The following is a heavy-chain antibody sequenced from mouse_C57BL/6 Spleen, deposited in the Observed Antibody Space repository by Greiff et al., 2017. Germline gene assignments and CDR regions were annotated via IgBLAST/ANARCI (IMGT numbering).Heavy chain of an antibody. CDR1: GFTFSDYG. D-gene: IGHD1-1*01. V-gene: IGHV5-17*01. CDR2: ISSGSSTI. CDR3: ARPDCDGSLFAY. Sequence: EVQVVESGGGLVKPGGSLKLSCAASGFTFSDYGMHWVRQAPEKGLEWVAYISSGSSTIYYADTVKGRFTISRDNAKNTLFLQMTSLRSEDTAMYYCARPDCDGSLFAYWGQGTLVTVSA. J-gene: IGHJ3*01.